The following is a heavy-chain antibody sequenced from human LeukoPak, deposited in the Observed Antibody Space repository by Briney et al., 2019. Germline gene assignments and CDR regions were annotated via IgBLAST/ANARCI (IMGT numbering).Heavy chain of an antibody. CDR1: GFTVSSNY. D-gene: IGHD3-10*01. CDR2: IYSGGST. Sequence: GGSLRLSCAASGFTVSSNYMSWVRQAPGKGLEWVSVIYSGGSTYYADSVKGRFTISRHNSKNTLYLQMNSLRAEDTAVYYCARDGVAGSGEQDDYWGQGTLVTVSS. CDR3: ARDGVAGSGEQDDY. J-gene: IGHJ4*02. V-gene: IGHV3-53*04.